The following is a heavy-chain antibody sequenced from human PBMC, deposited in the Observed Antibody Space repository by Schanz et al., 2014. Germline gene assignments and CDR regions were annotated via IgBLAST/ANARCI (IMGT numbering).Heavy chain of an antibody. CDR1: GFSFSNYY. V-gene: IGHV3-7*01. CDR2: INPDGSGK. J-gene: IGHJ4*02. CDR3: ARYPVGDY. D-gene: IGHD1-26*01. Sequence: DVQLVESGGGLVQSGGSLRLSCAASGFSFSNYYMTWVRQAPGKGLESVAKINPDGSGKYYVVSVEGRFTISRDNAKNALYLQMNSLRDEDTAVYYCARYPVGDYWGQGTLVTVSS.